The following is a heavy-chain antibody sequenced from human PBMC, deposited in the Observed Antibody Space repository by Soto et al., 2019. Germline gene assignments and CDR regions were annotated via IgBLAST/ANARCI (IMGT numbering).Heavy chain of an antibody. D-gene: IGHD3-9*01. CDR1: GFTFSDYA. J-gene: IGHJ4*02. CDR2: ISGGGFDT. V-gene: IGHV3-23*01. CDR3: AKDPSTGSADY. Sequence: GGSLRLSCAPSGFTFSDYAMSWVRQAPGKGLEWVSTISGGGFDTHYADSVKGRFTISRDNVKDTLYIQMNSLRVEDTAVYYCAKDPSTGSADYWGQGTLVTVSS.